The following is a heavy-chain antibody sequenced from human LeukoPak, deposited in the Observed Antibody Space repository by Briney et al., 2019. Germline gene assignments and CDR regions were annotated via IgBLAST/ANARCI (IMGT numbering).Heavy chain of an antibody. CDR1: GFTFSSYA. CDR3: ARDTSTATSTWGAFDV. V-gene: IGHV3-7*01. J-gene: IGHJ3*01. D-gene: IGHD6-13*01. Sequence: PGGSLRLSCAASGFTFSSYAMSWVRQAPGKGLEWVADVKADGSDKQYVDSVKGRFSISRDNAKNLLYLQMNSLRVEDTAVYYCARDTSTATSTWGAFDVWGQGTMVTVSS. CDR2: VKADGSDK.